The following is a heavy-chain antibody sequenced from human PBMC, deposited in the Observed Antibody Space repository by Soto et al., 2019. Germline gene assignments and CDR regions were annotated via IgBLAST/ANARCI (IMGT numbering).Heavy chain of an antibody. J-gene: IGHJ4*02. CDR1: GGSFSGYY. D-gene: IGHD3-22*01. Sequence: AETLSITCAVDGGSFSGYYWSWIRQPPGKGLEWIGEINHSGSTNYNPSLKSRVTISVDTSKNQFSLKLSSVTAADTAVYYCARGNPGDNYSDSSGYYPYYFDYWGQGTLVTVSS. CDR3: ARGNPGDNYSDSSGYYPYYFDY. V-gene: IGHV4-34*01. CDR2: INHSGST.